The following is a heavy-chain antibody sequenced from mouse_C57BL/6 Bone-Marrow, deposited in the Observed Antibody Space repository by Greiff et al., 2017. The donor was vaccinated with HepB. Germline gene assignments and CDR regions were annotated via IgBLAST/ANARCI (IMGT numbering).Heavy chain of an antibody. CDR2: IDPSDSYT. CDR1: GYTFTSYW. Sequence: QVQLQQPGAELVRPGTSVKLSCKASGYTFTSYWMHWVKQRPGQGLEWIGVIDPSDSYTNYNQKFKGKATLTVDKSSSTAYLQLSSLTSEDSAVYYCSRSRVGGYSWYFDVWGTGTTVTVSS. V-gene: IGHV1-59*01. J-gene: IGHJ1*03. D-gene: IGHD2-3*01. CDR3: SRSRVGGYSWYFDV.